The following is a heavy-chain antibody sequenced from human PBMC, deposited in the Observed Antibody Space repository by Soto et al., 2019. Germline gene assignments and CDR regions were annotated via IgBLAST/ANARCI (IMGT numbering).Heavy chain of an antibody. CDR1: RFTFSSYG. V-gene: IGHV3-33*01. Sequence: QVQLVESGGGVVQPGRSLRLSCAASRFTFSSYGMHWVRQAPGKGLEWVAVIWYDGSNKYYADSVKGRFTISRDNSKNTLYLQMNSMRAEDTAVYYCARDGSSVWGQGTLVTVSS. CDR2: IWYDGSNK. D-gene: IGHD1-26*01. CDR3: ARDGSSV. J-gene: IGHJ4*02.